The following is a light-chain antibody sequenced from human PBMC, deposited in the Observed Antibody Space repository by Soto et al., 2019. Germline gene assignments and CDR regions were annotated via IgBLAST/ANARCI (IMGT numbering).Light chain of an antibody. J-gene: IGLJ2*01. CDR1: SSNIGAGYA. V-gene: IGLV1-40*01. CDR3: QSYDNSLSGPVV. Sequence: QSVLTQPPSVSGAPGQRVTISCTGSSSNIGAGYAVHWYQQLPGRAPKLLIYGNNNRPSGVPDRFSGSKSGTSASLAITGLQPEDEADYYCQSYDNSLSGPVVFGGGTKVTVL. CDR2: GNN.